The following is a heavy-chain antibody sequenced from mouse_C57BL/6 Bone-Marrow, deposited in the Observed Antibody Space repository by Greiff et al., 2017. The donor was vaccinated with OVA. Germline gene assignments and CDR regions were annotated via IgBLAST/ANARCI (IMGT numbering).Heavy chain of an antibody. D-gene: IGHD2-1*01. Sequence: VQLQQPGAELVKPGASVKLSCKASGYTFTSYWMHWVKQRPGRGLAWIGRIDPTSGGTKSTEKFKRQATLTVDKPSSTAYMQLSSLTSEDSAVNDGESQEGYGNYYFDYWGQGTTLTVSS. V-gene: IGHV1-72*01. CDR1: GYTFTSYW. CDR2: IDPTSGGT. J-gene: IGHJ2*01. CDR3: ESQEGYGNYYFDY.